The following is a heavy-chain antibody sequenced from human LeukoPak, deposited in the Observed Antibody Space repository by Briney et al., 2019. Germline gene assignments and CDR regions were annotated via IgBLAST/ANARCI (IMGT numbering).Heavy chain of an antibody. CDR1: GFTFRRYW. CDR2: IKQDGSEK. D-gene: IGHD6-13*01. Sequence: GGSLRLSCAGSGFTFRRYWMSWVRQAPGKGLEWVANIKQDGSEKSYVDSVKSRFTISRDNAKNSLYLQMYSLRAEDTAVYYCASWEGSSWFDYWGQGTLVTVSS. V-gene: IGHV3-7*01. J-gene: IGHJ4*02. CDR3: ASWEGSSWFDY.